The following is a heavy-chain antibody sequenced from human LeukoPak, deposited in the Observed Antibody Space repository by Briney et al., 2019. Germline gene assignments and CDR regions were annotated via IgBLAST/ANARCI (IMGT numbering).Heavy chain of an antibody. D-gene: IGHD2-15*01. CDR2: IYYSGTS. Sequence: PSETLSLTCTVSGGSISISNYYWGWIRQPPGKGLEWIASIYYSGTSYYNPSLKSRVTISVDTSKSQFSLELSSVTAADTAVYYCARTPLTYFDYWGQGTLVTVSS. J-gene: IGHJ4*02. V-gene: IGHV4-39*01. CDR3: ARTPLTYFDY. CDR1: GGSISISNYY.